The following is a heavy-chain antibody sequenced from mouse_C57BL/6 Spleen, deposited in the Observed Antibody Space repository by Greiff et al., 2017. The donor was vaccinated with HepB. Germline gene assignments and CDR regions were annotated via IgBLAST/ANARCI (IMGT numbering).Heavy chain of an antibody. CDR3: ARTGTYDWYFDV. J-gene: IGHJ1*03. V-gene: IGHV1-61*01. CDR2: IYPSDSET. CDR1: GYTFTSYW. Sequence: QVQLQQPGAELVRPGSSVKLSCKASGYTFTSYWMDWVKQRPGQGLEWIGNIYPSDSETHYNQKFMDKATLTVDKSSSTAYMQLSSLTSEDSAVYYCARTGTYDWYFDVWGTGTTVTVSS. D-gene: IGHD4-1*01.